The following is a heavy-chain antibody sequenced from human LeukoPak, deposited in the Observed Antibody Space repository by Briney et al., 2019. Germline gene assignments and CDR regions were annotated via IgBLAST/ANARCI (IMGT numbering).Heavy chain of an antibody. J-gene: IGHJ5*02. V-gene: IGHV4-59*01. CDR1: GASISSYY. Sequence: SETLSLTCTVSGASISSYYWSWIRQPPGKGLEWIGYIYYSESTNYNPSLKSRVTISVDTSKNQLSLKLNSVTTADTAVYYCASGGIYSYIWFDPWGQGTLVTVSS. D-gene: IGHD5-18*01. CDR3: ASGGIYSYIWFDP. CDR2: IYYSEST.